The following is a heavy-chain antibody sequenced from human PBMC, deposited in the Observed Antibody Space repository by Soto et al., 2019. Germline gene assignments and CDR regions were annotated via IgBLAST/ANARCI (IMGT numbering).Heavy chain of an antibody. V-gene: IGHV1-69*01. D-gene: IGHD6-13*01. J-gene: IGHJ6*02. CDR1: GGTFSSYA. CDR2: IIPIFGTA. Sequence: QVPLVQSGAEVKKPGSSVKVSCKASGGTFSSYAISWVRQAPGQGLEWMGGIIPIFGTANYAQKFQGRVTITADESTSTAYMELSSLRSEDTAVYYCARIAAAGPPYYYYGMDVWGQGTTVTVSS. CDR3: ARIAAAGPPYYYYGMDV.